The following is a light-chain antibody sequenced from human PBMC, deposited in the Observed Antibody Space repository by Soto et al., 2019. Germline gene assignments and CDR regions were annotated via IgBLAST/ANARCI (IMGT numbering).Light chain of an antibody. J-gene: IGKJ5*01. Sequence: EFVLTQSPGTLSLSTGESATLXXRSSQSVSSSYLAWYQQKPGQAPRXXIYDASNRATGIPARFSGSGAGTDFTLTISSLEPEDFAVYYCQQRSNWTITFGQGTRLEIK. CDR2: DAS. V-gene: IGKV3D-20*02. CDR3: QQRSNWTIT. CDR1: QSVSSSY.